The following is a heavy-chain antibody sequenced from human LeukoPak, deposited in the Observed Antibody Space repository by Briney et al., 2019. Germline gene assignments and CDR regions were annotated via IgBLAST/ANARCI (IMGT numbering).Heavy chain of an antibody. Sequence: ASVKVSCKASGYTFTSYGISWVRQAPGQGLEWMGWISAYNGNTNYAQKLQGRVTMTTDTSTSTAYMELRSLRSDDTAVYYCARGPSTLWFGGPNWFDPWGQGTLVTVSS. CDR3: ARGPSTLWFGGPNWFDP. V-gene: IGHV1-18*01. CDR1: GYTFTSYG. CDR2: ISAYNGNT. J-gene: IGHJ5*02. D-gene: IGHD3-10*01.